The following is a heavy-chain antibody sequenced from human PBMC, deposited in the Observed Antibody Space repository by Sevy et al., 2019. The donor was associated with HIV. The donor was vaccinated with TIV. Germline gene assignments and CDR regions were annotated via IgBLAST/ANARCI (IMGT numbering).Heavy chain of an antibody. J-gene: IGHJ5*02. CDR1: DGSFSGYY. Sequence: SQTLSLTCAVHDGSFSGYYWNWIRQPPGKGLEWIGEINESGITYYNPSLKSRVTISVDTSKKQFPLKLNSVTAVDSAVYFCARSPPVVVVPGAPSWFDPWGQRTLVTVSS. CDR3: ARSPPVVVVPGAPSWFDP. D-gene: IGHD2-2*01. V-gene: IGHV4-34*01. CDR2: INESGIT.